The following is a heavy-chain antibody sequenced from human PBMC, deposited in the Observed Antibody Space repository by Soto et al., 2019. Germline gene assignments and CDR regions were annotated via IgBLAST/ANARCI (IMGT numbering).Heavy chain of an antibody. V-gene: IGHV4-4*02. J-gene: IGHJ4*02. CDR1: GGSISSDNW. Sequence: QVQLQESGPGLVKPSGTLSLTCAVSGGSISSDNWWSWVRQPPGKGLEWIGEIYHTGSTNYNPSLKRRVTMSVDKSNDHFSLRLNSVTAADTAVYYCARLRAAVATTLDYWGQGTLVTVSS. CDR3: ARLRAAVATTLDY. CDR2: IYHTGST. D-gene: IGHD5-12*01.